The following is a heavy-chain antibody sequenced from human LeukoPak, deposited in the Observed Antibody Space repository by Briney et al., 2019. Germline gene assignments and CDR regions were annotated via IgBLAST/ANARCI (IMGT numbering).Heavy chain of an antibody. Sequence: GGPLRLSCAASGFTFSSYSMNWVRQAPGKGLEWVSSISSSSSYIYYADSVKGRFTISRDNAKNSLYLQMYSLRAEDTAVYYCASTYYDFWSGYYDYYYGMDVWGQGTTVTVSS. CDR2: ISSSSSYI. J-gene: IGHJ6*02. V-gene: IGHV3-21*01. CDR3: ASTYYDFWSGYYDYYYGMDV. CDR1: GFTFSSYS. D-gene: IGHD3-3*01.